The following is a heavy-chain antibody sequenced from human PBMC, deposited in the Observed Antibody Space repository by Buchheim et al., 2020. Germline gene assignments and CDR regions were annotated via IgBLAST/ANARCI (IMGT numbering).Heavy chain of an antibody. CDR2: ISYDGSNK. V-gene: IGHV3-30*03. CDR1: GFTFSSYG. CDR3: AARLGYCSGGSCQLALGYYYGMDV. D-gene: IGHD2-15*01. Sequence: QVQLVESGGGVVQPGRSLRLSCAASGFTFSSYGMHWVRQAPGKGLEWVAVISYDGSNKYYADSVKGRFTISRDNSKNTLYLQMNSLRAEDTAVYYCAARLGYCSGGSCQLALGYYYGMDVWGQGTT. J-gene: IGHJ6*02.